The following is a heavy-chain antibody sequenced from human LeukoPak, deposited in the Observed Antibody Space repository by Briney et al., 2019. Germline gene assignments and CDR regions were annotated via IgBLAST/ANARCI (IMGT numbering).Heavy chain of an antibody. J-gene: IGHJ6*02. CDR1: GFTFSSYF. D-gene: IGHD3-9*01. V-gene: IGHV3-48*02. CDR3: ARPLYYDILTGYYDSGYYYYGMDV. CDR2: ISGSDNTI. Sequence: PGGSLRLSCAASGFTFSSYFMIWVRQAPGKGLEWVSYISGSDNTIHYADSVKGRFTISRDNAKNSLHLQMNSLRDEDTAVYYCARPLYYDILTGYYDSGYYYYGMDVWGQGTTVTVSS.